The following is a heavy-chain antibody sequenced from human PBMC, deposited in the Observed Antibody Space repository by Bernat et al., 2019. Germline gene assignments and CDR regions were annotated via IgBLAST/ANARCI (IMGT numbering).Heavy chain of an antibody. CDR2: ISYDGSNK. CDR1: GFTFSSYA. V-gene: IGHV3-30-3*01. D-gene: IGHD3-10*01. J-gene: IGHJ3*02. Sequence: QVQLVESGGGVVQPGRSLRLSCAASGFTFSSYAMHWVRQAPGKGLEWVAVISYDGSNKYYADSVKGRFTISRDNSKNTLYLQMNSLRAEDTAVYYCAREFFSYHYGSGSHDAFDIWGQGTMVTVSS. CDR3: AREFFSYHYGSGSHDAFDI.